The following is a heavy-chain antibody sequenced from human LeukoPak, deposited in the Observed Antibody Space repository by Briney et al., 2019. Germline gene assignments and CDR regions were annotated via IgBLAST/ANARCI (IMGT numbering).Heavy chain of an antibody. CDR1: GYIFTNYW. D-gene: IGHD5-12*01. V-gene: IGHV5-51*01. CDR3: ARRQYSGYDFDF. Sequence: GESLKISCKGSGYIFTNYWIGWVRQMRGKGLEWMGIIYPRDSDTRYSPSFQGQVTVSADKSISTAYLQWSSLEASDTAIYYCARRQYSGYDFDFWGQGTLVTVSS. J-gene: IGHJ4*02. CDR2: IYPRDSDT.